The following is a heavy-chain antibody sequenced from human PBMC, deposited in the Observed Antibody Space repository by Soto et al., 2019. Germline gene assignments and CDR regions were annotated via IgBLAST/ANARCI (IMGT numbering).Heavy chain of an antibody. D-gene: IGHD3-16*02. CDR3: ARGNMFTFGRLIALDH. V-gene: IGHV3-21*01. CDR1: GFTFSSYI. CDR2: ITNGNVYI. J-gene: IGHJ4*02. Sequence: GGSLRLSCAASGFTFSSYIINWVRQAPGKELEWVSSITNGNVYIYYAGSVKGRFTISRDNAKNSVYLQMNSLRAEDMSVYYCARGNMFTFGRLIALDHWGQGAQVTVSS.